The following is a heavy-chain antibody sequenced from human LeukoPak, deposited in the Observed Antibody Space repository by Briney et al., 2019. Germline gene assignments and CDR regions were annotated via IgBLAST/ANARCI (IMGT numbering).Heavy chain of an antibody. Sequence: SVTVSCKASGGTFSSYAISWVRQAPGQGLEWMGGIIPIFGTANYAQKFQGRVTITADESTSTAYMELSSLRSEDTAVYYCATDLGIAAAGTLIDYWGQGTLVTVSS. V-gene: IGHV1-69*13. CDR2: IIPIFGTA. CDR1: GGTFSSYA. J-gene: IGHJ4*02. CDR3: ATDLGIAAAGTLIDY. D-gene: IGHD6-13*01.